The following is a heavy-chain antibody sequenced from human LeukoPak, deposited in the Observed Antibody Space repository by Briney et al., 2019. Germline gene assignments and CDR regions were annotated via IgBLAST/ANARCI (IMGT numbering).Heavy chain of an antibody. Sequence: PGGSLRLSCAASGFTFSSYDMHWVRQATGKGLEWVSAIGTAGDTYYPGSVKGRFTISRENAKNSLYLQMNSLRAGDTAVYYCARVAAGATGFDYWGQGTLVTVSS. CDR1: GFTFSSYD. J-gene: IGHJ4*02. CDR3: ARVAAGATGFDY. CDR2: IGTAGDT. D-gene: IGHD1-26*01. V-gene: IGHV3-13*01.